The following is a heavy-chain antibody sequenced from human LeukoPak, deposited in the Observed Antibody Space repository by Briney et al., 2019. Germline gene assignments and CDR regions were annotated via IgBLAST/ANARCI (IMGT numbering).Heavy chain of an antibody. CDR2: ISGSGGST. V-gene: IGHV3-23*01. Sequence: GGSLRLSCAASGFTFSSYAMSWVRQARGTGLEGVSAISGSGGSTYYADSVKGRFTISRDNSKNTLYLQMNSLRAEDTAVYYCAKDGSSWYAGYYYYYMDVWGKGTTVTVSS. CDR3: AKDGSSWYAGYYYYYMDV. D-gene: IGHD6-13*01. CDR1: GFTFSSYA. J-gene: IGHJ6*03.